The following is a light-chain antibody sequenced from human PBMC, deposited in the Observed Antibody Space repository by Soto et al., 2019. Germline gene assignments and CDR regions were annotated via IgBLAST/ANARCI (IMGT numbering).Light chain of an antibody. J-gene: IGLJ3*02. Sequence: QLVLTQSSSASASLGSSVKLTCTLSSGHSSYIIAWHQQQPGKAPRYLMKLEGRGSYNKGSGVPDRFSGSSSGADRYLTISNLQSEDEANYYCETWDTNTRVFGGGTKLTVL. CDR3: ETWDTNTRV. CDR2: LEGRGSY. V-gene: IGLV4-60*03. CDR1: SGHSSYI.